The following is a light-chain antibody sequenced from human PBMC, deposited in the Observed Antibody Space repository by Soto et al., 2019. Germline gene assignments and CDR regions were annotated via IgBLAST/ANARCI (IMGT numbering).Light chain of an antibody. CDR2: GAS. Sequence: EIVLTQSPGTLSLSPGERATLSCRASQSVSTSDFAWYQQKPGQAPRLLMYGASHRASGIPDRFSGSGSGTDITLTISRLEPEDFAVYYCQQYDRSLTFGGGTKVEIK. CDR3: QQYDRSLT. CDR1: QSVSTSD. V-gene: IGKV3-20*01. J-gene: IGKJ4*01.